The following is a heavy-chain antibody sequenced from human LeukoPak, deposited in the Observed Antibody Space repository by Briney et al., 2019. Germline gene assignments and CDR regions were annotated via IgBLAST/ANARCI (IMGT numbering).Heavy chain of an antibody. CDR2: IYHSGST. CDR3: ARDIYYYDSSGIHYFDY. Sequence: SETLSLTCTVSGGSISSSSYYWGWIRQPPGKGLEWIGSIYHSGSTYYNPSLKSRVTISVDTSKNQFSLKLSSVTAADTAVYYCARDIYYYDSSGIHYFDYWGQGTLVTVSS. J-gene: IGHJ4*02. CDR1: GGSISSSSYY. V-gene: IGHV4-39*07. D-gene: IGHD3-22*01.